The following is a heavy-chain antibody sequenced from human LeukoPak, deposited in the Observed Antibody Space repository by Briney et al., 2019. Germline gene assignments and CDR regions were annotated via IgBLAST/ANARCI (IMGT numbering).Heavy chain of an antibody. Sequence: SETLSLTCAVYGGSFSGYYWSWIRQPPGKGLEWIGEINHSGSTNYNPSLKSRVTISVDTSKNQFSLKLSSVTAADTAVYYCARVVGSRHTPLWVRTLDYWGQGTLVTVPS. D-gene: IGHD1-26*01. V-gene: IGHV4-34*01. J-gene: IGHJ4*02. CDR2: INHSGST. CDR3: ARVVGSRHTPLWVRTLDY. CDR1: GGSFSGYY.